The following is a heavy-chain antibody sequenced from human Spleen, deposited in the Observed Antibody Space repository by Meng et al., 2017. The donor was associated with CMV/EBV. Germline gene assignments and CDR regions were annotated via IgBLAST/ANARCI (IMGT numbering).Heavy chain of an antibody. CDR2: ISAYNGHT. J-gene: IGHJ5*02. CDR3: TVGVIRGIT. V-gene: IGHV1-18*01. CDR1: GYTFRNYG. Sequence: ASVKVSCKTFGYTFRNYGITWVRQAPGQGLEWMGWISAYNGHTNHAQNFQGRVTMTTDKSTSTAYMELRSLTSDDTAVYYCTVGVIRGITWGQGTLVTVSS. D-gene: IGHD3-10*01.